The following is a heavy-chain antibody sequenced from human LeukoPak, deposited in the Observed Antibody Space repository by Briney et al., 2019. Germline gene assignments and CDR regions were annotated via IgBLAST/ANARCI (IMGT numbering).Heavy chain of an antibody. D-gene: IGHD2-15*01. CDR2: IWYDGSNK. CDR3: AKDLVVVAARDY. J-gene: IGHJ4*02. Sequence: GSLRLSCAASGFTFSSYGMHWVRQAPGKGLEWVAVIWYDGSNKYYADSVKGRFTISRDNSKNTLYLQMNSLRAEDTAVYYCAKDLVVVAARDYWGQGTLVTVSS. CDR1: GFTFSSYG. V-gene: IGHV3-33*06.